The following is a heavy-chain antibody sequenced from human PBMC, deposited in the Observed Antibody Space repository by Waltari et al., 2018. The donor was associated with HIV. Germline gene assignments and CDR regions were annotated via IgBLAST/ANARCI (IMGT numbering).Heavy chain of an antibody. Sequence: VQPGRSLRLSCAASGFTFSSYAMHWVRQAPGKGLEWVAVISYDGSNKYYADSVKGRFTISRDNSKNTLYLQMNSLRAEDTAVYYCARAGGCSSTSCPGAHYFDYWGQGTLVTVSS. V-gene: IGHV3-30-3*01. CDR3: ARAGGCSSTSCPGAHYFDY. J-gene: IGHJ4*02. CDR2: ISYDGSNK. CDR1: GFTFSSYA. D-gene: IGHD2-2*01.